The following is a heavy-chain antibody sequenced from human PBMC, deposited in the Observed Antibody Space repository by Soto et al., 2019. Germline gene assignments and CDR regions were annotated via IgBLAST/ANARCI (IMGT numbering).Heavy chain of an antibody. CDR1: GGSISSGGYY. CDR3: ARDGYSYGPSGTYYYYYGMDV. D-gene: IGHD5-18*01. J-gene: IGHJ6*02. Sequence: SETLSLTCTVSGGSISSGGYYWSWIRQHPGKGLEWIGYIYYSGSTYYNPSLKSRVTISVDTSKNQFSLKLSSVTAADTAVYYCARDGYSYGPSGTYYYYYGMDVWGQGTTVTVSS. V-gene: IGHV4-31*03. CDR2: IYYSGST.